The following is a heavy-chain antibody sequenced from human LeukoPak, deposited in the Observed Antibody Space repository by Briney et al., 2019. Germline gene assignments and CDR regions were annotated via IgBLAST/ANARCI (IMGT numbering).Heavy chain of an antibody. J-gene: IGHJ3*02. Sequence: GGALRPSFSAPGFPFSSYALSWGRPAPGKGVGGVSAISGSGGSTYYADSVKGRFTISRDNAKNSLYLQMNSLRAEDTAVYYCAREKQQNAFDIWGQGTMVTVSS. V-gene: IGHV3-23*01. D-gene: IGHD6-13*01. CDR3: AREKQQNAFDI. CDR1: GFPFSSYA. CDR2: ISGSGGST.